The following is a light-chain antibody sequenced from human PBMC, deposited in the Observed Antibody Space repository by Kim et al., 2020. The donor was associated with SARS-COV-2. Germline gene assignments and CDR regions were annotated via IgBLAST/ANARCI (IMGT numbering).Light chain of an antibody. Sequence: QSVLTQPPSASATPGQRVTISCSGSSSDIGSNSVSLYQQFPGTAPKLLIYSSDQRPSGVPDRFSGSNSGASASLAIIGLQSEDEDDYYCAAWDDSFSVWVFGGGTKVTVL. J-gene: IGLJ3*02. CDR3: AAWDDSFSVWV. CDR2: SSD. CDR1: SSDIGSNS. V-gene: IGLV1-44*01.